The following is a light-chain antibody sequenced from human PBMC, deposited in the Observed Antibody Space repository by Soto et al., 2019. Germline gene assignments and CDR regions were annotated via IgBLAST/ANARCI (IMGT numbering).Light chain of an antibody. CDR1: RSLSDNH. J-gene: IGKJ2*01. CDR3: QQYSDAPHT. Sequence: EIVLTQSPGTLSLSPGETAALSCRASRSLSDNHLAWYQQRPGQAPRLLIYGSSSRAAGIPDRFRGSGTGTDFTLTIRRLEPEDFGVYYYQQYSDAPHTFGLGTKVDSK. V-gene: IGKV3-20*01. CDR2: GSS.